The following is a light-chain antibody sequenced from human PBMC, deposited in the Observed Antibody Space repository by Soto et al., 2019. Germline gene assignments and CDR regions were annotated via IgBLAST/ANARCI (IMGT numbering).Light chain of an antibody. Sequence: QPVLTQSPSASASPEGSVKLTCTLSSGHSTYTIAWHQQHPGKGPRYLMRLKNDGSHTKGDGIPDRFSGSSFGAERYLTISSLQSEDEADYYCQTWDTGIQVFGAGTKLTVL. CDR1: SGHSTYT. CDR3: QTWDTGIQV. V-gene: IGLV4-69*01. CDR2: LKNDGSH. J-gene: IGLJ2*01.